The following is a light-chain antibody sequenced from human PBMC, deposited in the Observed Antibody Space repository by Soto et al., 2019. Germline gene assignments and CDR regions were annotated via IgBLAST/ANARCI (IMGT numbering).Light chain of an antibody. CDR3: QHYGSAPPKYT. J-gene: IGKJ2*01. CDR2: AAS. V-gene: IGKV3-20*01. Sequence: EIVLTQSPGTLSLSPGESATLSCRASQSVPSIYLAWYQQKPGQAPRLRIYAASSRATGIPDRFSGSGSGTDFALTISRLEPEDFAVHYCQHYGSAPPKYTFGQGTKVDIK. CDR1: QSVPSIY.